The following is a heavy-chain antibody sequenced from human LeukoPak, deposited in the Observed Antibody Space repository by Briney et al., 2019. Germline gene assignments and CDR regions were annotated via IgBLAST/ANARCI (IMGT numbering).Heavy chain of an antibody. CDR1: GFTFSSYG. D-gene: IGHD3-22*01. J-gene: IGHJ4*02. CDR2: IRYDGSNK. Sequence: PGGSLRLSCAASGFTFSSYGMHWVRQAPGKGLEWVAFIRYDGSNKYYADSVKGRFTISRDNSKNTLYLQMNTLRAEDTAVYYCAKLAYDSSGYYYVDYWGQGTLVTVSS. CDR3: AKLAYDSSGYYYVDY. V-gene: IGHV3-30*02.